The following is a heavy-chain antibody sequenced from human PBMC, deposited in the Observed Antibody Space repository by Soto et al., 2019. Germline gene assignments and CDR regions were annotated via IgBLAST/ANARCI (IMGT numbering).Heavy chain of an antibody. D-gene: IGHD3-10*01. CDR1: GFTFSSYV. CDR3: ARDQSYEGTFGGYYGMDV. Sequence: GGSLRLSCAASGFTFSSYVMHWVRQAPGKGLERVAVIWYDGSNKYYADSVKGRFTISRDNSKNTLYLQMNSLRAEDTAVYYCARDQSYEGTFGGYYGMDVWGQGTTVTV. J-gene: IGHJ6*02. V-gene: IGHV3-33*01. CDR2: IWYDGSNK.